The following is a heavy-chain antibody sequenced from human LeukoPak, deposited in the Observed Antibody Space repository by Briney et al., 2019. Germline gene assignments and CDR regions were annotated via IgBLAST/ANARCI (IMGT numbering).Heavy chain of an antibody. CDR1: GFTFDDYG. D-gene: IGHD3-10*01. J-gene: IGHJ6*03. CDR3: ARVGTEVRGVIIIYYYYYMDV. V-gene: IGHV3-20*04. Sequence: GGSLRLSCAASGFTFDDYGMSWVRQAPGKGLEWVSGINWNGGSTGYADSVKGRFTISRDNAKNSLYLQMNSLRAEDTALYYCARVGTEVRGVIIIYYYYYMDVWGKGTTVTVFS. CDR2: INWNGGST.